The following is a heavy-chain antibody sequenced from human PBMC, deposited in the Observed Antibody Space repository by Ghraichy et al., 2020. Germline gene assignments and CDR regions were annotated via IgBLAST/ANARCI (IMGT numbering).Heavy chain of an antibody. CDR2: INTDSSHT. CDR3: VRGGLNYGYLAHV. Sequence: GGSLRLSCVASGFTFSDYYMSWIRQAPGKGLEWVSYINTDSSHTNYADSVKGRFTISRDNAKNSLYLQMNSLSAEDTAVYYCVRGGLNYGYLAHVGGQGTLVTASS. D-gene: IGHD5-18*01. V-gene: IGHV3-11*06. CDR1: GFTFSDYY. J-gene: IGHJ4*02.